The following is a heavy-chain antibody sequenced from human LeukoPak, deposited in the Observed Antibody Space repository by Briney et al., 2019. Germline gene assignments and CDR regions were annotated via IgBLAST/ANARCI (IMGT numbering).Heavy chain of an antibody. J-gene: IGHJ4*02. CDR2: IWYDGSNK. Sequence: PGGSLRLSCAASGFTFSSYGTHWVRQAPGKGLEWVAVIWYDGSNKYYADSVKGRFTISRDNSKNTLYLQMNSLRAEDTAVYYCARDLYCSSTSCSQTFDYWGQGTLVTVSS. CDR3: ARDLYCSSTSCSQTFDY. V-gene: IGHV3-33*01. D-gene: IGHD2-2*01. CDR1: GFTFSSYG.